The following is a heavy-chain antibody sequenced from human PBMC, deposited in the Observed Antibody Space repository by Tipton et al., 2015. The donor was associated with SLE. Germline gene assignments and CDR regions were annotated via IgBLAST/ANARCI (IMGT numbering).Heavy chain of an antibody. V-gene: IGHV3-53*05. D-gene: IGHD3-10*01. CDR2: IYSGGST. CDR3: ARDRSSQGYYGMDV. CDR1: GITVSTDY. Sequence: SLRLSCAASGITVSTDYMSWVRQAPGKGLEWVSVIYSGGSTYYADSVKGRFTISRDNSKNTLYLQMNSLRAEDTAVYYCARDRSSQGYYGMDVWGQGTTVTVS. J-gene: IGHJ6*02.